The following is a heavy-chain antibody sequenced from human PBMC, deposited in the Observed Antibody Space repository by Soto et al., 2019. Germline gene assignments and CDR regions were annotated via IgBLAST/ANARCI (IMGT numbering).Heavy chain of an antibody. J-gene: IGHJ4*02. Sequence: ASVKVSCKASGYTFTSYDINWVRQATGQGLEWMGWMNPNSGNTGYAQKFQGRVTMTRNTSISTAYMELSSLRSEDTAVYYCALSPPRNNFWSGQGPDYWGQGTLVTVSS. CDR2: MNPNSGNT. D-gene: IGHD3-3*01. V-gene: IGHV1-8*01. CDR3: ALSPPRNNFWSGQGPDY. CDR1: GYTFTSYD.